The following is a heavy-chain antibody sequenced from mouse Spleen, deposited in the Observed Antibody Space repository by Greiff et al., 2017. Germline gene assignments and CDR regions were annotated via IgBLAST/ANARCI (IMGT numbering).Heavy chain of an antibody. CDR2: IYPGDGDT. D-gene: IGHD2-3*01. J-gene: IGHJ4*01. CDR3: ARSYDGYYVYAMDY. CDR1: GYAFSSSW. V-gene: IGHV1-82*01. Sequence: VKLLESGPELVKPGASVKISCKASGYAFSSSWMNWVKQRPGKGLEWIGRIYPGDGDTNYNGKFKGKATLTADKSSSTAYMQLSSLTSEDSAVYFCARSYDGYYVYAMDYWGQGTSVTVSS.